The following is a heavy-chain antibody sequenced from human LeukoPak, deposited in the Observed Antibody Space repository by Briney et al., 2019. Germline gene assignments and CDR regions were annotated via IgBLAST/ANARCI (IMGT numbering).Heavy chain of an antibody. Sequence: GGSLRLSCAASGFTFSSYAMSWVRQAPGKGLEWVSYISSSGSTIYYADSVKGRFTISRDNAKNSLYLQMNSLRAEDTAVYYCARGGQHIVVVTALADYWGQGTLVTVSS. D-gene: IGHD2-21*02. CDR3: ARGGQHIVVVTALADY. CDR2: ISSSGSTI. CDR1: GFTFSSYA. J-gene: IGHJ4*02. V-gene: IGHV3-48*04.